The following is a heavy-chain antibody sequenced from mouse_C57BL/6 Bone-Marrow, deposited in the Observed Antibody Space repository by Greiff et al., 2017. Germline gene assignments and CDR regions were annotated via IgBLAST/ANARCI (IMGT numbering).Heavy chain of an antibody. V-gene: IGHV1-85*01. CDR3: VRDYGSSYWYFDV. CDR1: GYTFTSYD. CDR2: IYPRDGST. D-gene: IGHD1-1*01. J-gene: IGHJ1*03. Sequence: VQLQQSGPELVKPGASVKLSCKASGYTFTSYDINWVKQRPGQGLEWIGWIYPRDGSTKYNEKFKGKATLTVDTSSSTAYMELNSLTSEDSAVYVCVRDYGSSYWYFDVWGTGTTVTVSS.